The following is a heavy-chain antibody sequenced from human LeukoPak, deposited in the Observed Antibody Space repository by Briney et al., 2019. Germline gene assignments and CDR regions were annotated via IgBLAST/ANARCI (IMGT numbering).Heavy chain of an antibody. V-gene: IGHV1-8*01. CDR1: GYTFTSYD. J-gene: IGHJ4*02. CDR2: MNPISGNT. CDR3: ARVGYDSIGYYLHDY. Sequence: GASVKVSCQASGYTFTSYDINWVRQATGQGLEWMGWMNPISGNTGRAQKFQGRVSMTRNHPIGPAYMESSSLRSEDTAVYYCARVGYDSIGYYLHDYWGQGTLVTVSS. D-gene: IGHD3-22*01.